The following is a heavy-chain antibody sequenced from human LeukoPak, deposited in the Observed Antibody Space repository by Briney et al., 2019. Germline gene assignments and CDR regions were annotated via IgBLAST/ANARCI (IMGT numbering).Heavy chain of an antibody. V-gene: IGHV5-51*01. CDR2: NT. J-gene: IGHJ5*02. CDR1: GYRFTNYW. D-gene: IGHD1-1*01. Sequence: GASLKISCKGSGYRFTNYWIGWVRQLPGKGLEWMGINTRYSPSFQGQVTISADKSISTAYLQWSSLKASDTAMYYCARHPRNDNSGGNWFDPWGQGTLVTVSS. CDR3: ARHPRNDNSGGNWFDP.